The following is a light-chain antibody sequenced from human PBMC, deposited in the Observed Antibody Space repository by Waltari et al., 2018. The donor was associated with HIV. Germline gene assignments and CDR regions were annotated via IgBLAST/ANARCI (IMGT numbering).Light chain of an antibody. J-gene: IGLJ2*01. CDR1: SSAVGGYLY. V-gene: IGLV2-14*01. Sequence: QSALTQPASVSGSPGQSIAISCTGTSSAVGGYLYVSWYHQHPGKAPQLIIYEVTSRPSGVSHRFSGSKSGNTASLTISGLQAEDETDYYCASYVTGGTVIFGGGTKLTVV. CDR2: EVT. CDR3: ASYVTGGTVI.